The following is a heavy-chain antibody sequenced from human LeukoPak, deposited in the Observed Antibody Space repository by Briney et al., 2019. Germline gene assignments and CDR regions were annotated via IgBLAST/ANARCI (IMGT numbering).Heavy chain of an antibody. CDR3: ARDHSSGWSF. Sequence: REASVTVSCKASGYTFTGYYLHWVRQAPGQGLEWMGWINPNSGGTNYAQKFQGRVTMTRDMSTSTVYMELSSLRSEDTAVYYCARDHSSGWSFWGQGTLVTVSS. V-gene: IGHV1-2*02. CDR1: GYTFTGYY. CDR2: INPNSGGT. J-gene: IGHJ4*02. D-gene: IGHD6-19*01.